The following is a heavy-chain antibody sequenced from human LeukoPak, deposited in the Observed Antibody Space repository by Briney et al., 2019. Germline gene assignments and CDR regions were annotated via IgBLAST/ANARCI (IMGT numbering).Heavy chain of an antibody. J-gene: IGHJ3*02. D-gene: IGHD3-22*01. CDR2: ISSSSSTI. V-gene: IGHV3-48*02. CDR3: AREPSKGYYYDSSGQPLNDAFDI. Sequence: QPGGSLRLSCAASGFTFSSYSMNWDRQAPGKGLEWVSYISSSSSTIYYADSVKGRFTISRDNAKNSLYLQMNSLRDEDTAVYYCAREPSKGYYYDSSGQPLNDAFDIWGQGTMVTVSS. CDR1: GFTFSSYS.